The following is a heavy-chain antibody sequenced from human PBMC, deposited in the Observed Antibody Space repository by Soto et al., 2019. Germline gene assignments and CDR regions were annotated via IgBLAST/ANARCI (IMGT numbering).Heavy chain of an antibody. Sequence: QVQLQESGPGLVKPSETLSLSCTVSGGSISSYYWSWFRQSPGKRMEWIGYVHHSWGSSYNPSLRSRVAISLVPSRSQFSLKVTSVTATDTAVYYCARQGFGPLHGLVDVWGQGTTVTVSS. V-gene: IGHV4-59*08. CDR1: GGSISSYY. CDR2: VHHSWGS. J-gene: IGHJ6*02. D-gene: IGHD3-10*01. CDR3: ARQGFGPLHGLVDV.